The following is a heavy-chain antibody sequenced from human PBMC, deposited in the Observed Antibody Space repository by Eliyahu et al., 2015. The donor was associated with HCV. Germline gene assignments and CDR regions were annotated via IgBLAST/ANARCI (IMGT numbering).Heavy chain of an antibody. CDR2: VNSNGDGX. V-gene: IGHV3-64D*06. Sequence: ELQLVESGGGLVQPGXSLRLXCSASGFTFSNXAMHWVRQAPGKGLEHVSTVNSNGDGXLYADXVKGRFTISRDNSKNTLYLQMSRLRTEDTAVYYCVKSVRRYSDYIWGRGFAFDIWGQGTMVIVSS. CDR3: VKSVRRYSDYIWGRGFAFDI. J-gene: IGHJ3*02. CDR1: GFTFSNXA. D-gene: IGHD3-16*01.